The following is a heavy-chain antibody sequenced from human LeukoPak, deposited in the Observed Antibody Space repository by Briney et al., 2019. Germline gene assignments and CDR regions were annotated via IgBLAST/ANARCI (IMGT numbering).Heavy chain of an antibody. CDR3: ARDLWLVVVPAQDDAFDI. Sequence: ASVKVSCKASGYTFTSYGISWVRQAPGQGLEGMGWISAYNGNTNYAQKLQGRVTMTTDTSTSTAYMELRSLRSDDTAVYYCARDLWLVVVPAQDDAFDIWGQGTMVTVSS. CDR1: GYTFTSYG. J-gene: IGHJ3*02. V-gene: IGHV1-18*01. D-gene: IGHD2-2*01. CDR2: ISAYNGNT.